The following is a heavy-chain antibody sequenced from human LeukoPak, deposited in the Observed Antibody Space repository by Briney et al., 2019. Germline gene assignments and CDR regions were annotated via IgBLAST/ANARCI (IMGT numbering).Heavy chain of an antibody. Sequence: GASVKVSCKASGGTFSSYAISWVRQAPGQGLEWMGRIIPILGIANYAQKFQGRVTITADKSTGTVYMELSSLRSEDTAVYYCARGFEDYGGTYDYWGQGTLVTVSS. CDR3: ARGFEDYGGTYDY. D-gene: IGHD4-17*01. J-gene: IGHJ4*02. V-gene: IGHV1-69*04. CDR1: GGTFSSYA. CDR2: IIPILGIA.